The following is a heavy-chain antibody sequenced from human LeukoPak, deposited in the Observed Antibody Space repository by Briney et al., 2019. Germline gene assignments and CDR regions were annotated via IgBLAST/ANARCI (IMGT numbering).Heavy chain of an antibody. V-gene: IGHV4-34*01. D-gene: IGHD2-21*02. J-gene: IGHJ6*03. CDR3: ARAAGEVVTHYYMDV. Sequence: SETLSLTCAVYGGSFSGYYWSWIRQPPGKGLEWIGEIDHSGSTNYNPSLKSRVTISVDTSKNQFSLKLSSVTAADTAVYYCARAAGEVVTHYYMDVWGKGTTVTVSS. CDR2: IDHSGST. CDR1: GGSFSGYY.